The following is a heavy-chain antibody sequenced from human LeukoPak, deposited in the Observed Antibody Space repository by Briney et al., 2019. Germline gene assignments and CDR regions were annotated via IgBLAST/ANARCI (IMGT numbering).Heavy chain of an antibody. V-gene: IGHV1-69*05. J-gene: IGHJ3*02. CDR2: IIPIFGTA. CDR3: ATREGDTAMVIDDAFDI. D-gene: IGHD5-18*01. Sequence: VKVSXKASGGTFSSYAISWVRQATGQGLEWMGRIIPIFGTANYAQKFQGRVTITTDESTSTAYMELSSLRSEDTAVYYCATREGDTAMVIDDAFDIWGQGTMVTVSS. CDR1: GGTFSSYA.